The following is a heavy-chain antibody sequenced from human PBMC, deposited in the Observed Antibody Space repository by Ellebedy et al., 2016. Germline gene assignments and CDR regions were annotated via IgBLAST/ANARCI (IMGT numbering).Heavy chain of an antibody. CDR1: GGSFSNYY. V-gene: IGHV4-59*01. J-gene: IGHJ4*02. D-gene: IGHD6-19*01. Sequence: SETLSLXXAVYGGSFSNYYWSWIRQPPGKGLEWIGYIYYSGSTSYNPSLESRVTMSVDTSKSQFSLYLSSVTAADTAVYFCAGGYSSGWNYFDCWGQGTLVTVSS. CDR3: AGGYSSGWNYFDC. CDR2: IYYSGST.